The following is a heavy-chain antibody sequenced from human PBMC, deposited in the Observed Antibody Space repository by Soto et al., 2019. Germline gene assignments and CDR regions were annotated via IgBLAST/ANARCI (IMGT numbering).Heavy chain of an antibody. CDR3: ARSIVVVTALYY. CDR2: INAGNGNT. V-gene: IGHV1-3*05. Sequence: QVQLVQSGAEEKKPGASVKVSCKASGYTFTRYAMHWVHQAPGQRLEWMGWINAGNGNTKYSQKFQGRVTITRDTSASTAYMELSSLRSEDTAVYDCARSIVVVTALYYLGQGTLVTVSS. D-gene: IGHD2-21*02. CDR1: GYTFTRYA. J-gene: IGHJ4*02.